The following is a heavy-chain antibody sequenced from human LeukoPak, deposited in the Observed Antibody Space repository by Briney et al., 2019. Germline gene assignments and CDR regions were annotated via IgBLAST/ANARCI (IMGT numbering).Heavy chain of an antibody. Sequence: ASVKVSCKASGYTFTDYYIYWVRQAPGQGLEWMGWINPNTDRTDYAHSFQGRVTMTRDTSVSTAYMELSRLRSDDTAVYYCAREGRWLQLYYFDYWGQGTLVTVSS. J-gene: IGHJ4*02. CDR1: GYTFTDYY. CDR3: AREGRWLQLYYFDY. CDR2: INPNTDRT. D-gene: IGHD5-24*01. V-gene: IGHV1-2*02.